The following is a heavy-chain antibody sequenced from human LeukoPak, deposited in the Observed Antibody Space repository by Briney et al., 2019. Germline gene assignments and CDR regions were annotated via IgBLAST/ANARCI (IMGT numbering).Heavy chain of an antibody. J-gene: IGHJ4*02. V-gene: IGHV4-31*03. Sequence: SETLSLTCTVSGGSISSGGYYWSWIRQHPGKGLEWIGYIYYSGSTYYNPSLKSRVTISVDTSKNQFSLKLSSVTAADTAVYYCAPMDSGYDRPFDYWGQGTLVTVSS. CDR2: IYYSGST. D-gene: IGHD5-12*01. CDR1: GGSISSGGYY. CDR3: APMDSGYDRPFDY.